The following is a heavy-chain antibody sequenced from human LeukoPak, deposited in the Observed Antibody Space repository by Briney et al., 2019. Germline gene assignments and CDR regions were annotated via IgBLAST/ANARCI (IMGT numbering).Heavy chain of an antibody. CDR2: IFPRDSDT. Sequence: GESLKISCKASGYSFTTYWIGWVRQTPGRGLEWVGIIFPRDSDTRYSPSFQGQVTMSVDESIDTAYLQWSSLKASDTAIYYCARLGFYYDPTPPHFDLWGRGTLAIVST. CDR1: GYSFTTYW. J-gene: IGHJ2*01. CDR3: ARLGFYYDPTPPHFDL. V-gene: IGHV5-51*01. D-gene: IGHD3-22*01.